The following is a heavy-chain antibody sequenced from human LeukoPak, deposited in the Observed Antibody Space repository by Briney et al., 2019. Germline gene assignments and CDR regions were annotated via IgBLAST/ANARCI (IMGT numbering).Heavy chain of an antibody. CDR1: RDSISSGSYY. CDR3: ARDATRFYDFGTFDY. Sequence: SETLSLTCTVSRDSISSGSYYWTWIRQPAGKGLEWIGYIYYSGSTNYNPSLKSRVTISVDTSKNQFSLKLSSVTAADTAVYYCARDATRFYDFGTFDYWGQGTLVTVSS. CDR2: IYYSGST. D-gene: IGHD3-3*01. V-gene: IGHV4-61*10. J-gene: IGHJ4*02.